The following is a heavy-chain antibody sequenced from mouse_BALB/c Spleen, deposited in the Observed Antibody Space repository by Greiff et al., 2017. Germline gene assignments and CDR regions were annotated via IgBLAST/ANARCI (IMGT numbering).Heavy chain of an antibody. CDR2: IDPENGNT. Sequence: EVQVVESGAELVRPGALVKLSCKASGFNIKDYYMHWVKQRPEQGLEWIGWIDPENGNTIYDPKFQGKASITADTSSNTAYLQLSSLTSEDTAVYYCARGDYDKDAMDYWGQGTSVTVSS. CDR3: ARGDYDKDAMDY. D-gene: IGHD2-4*01. CDR1: GFNIKDYY. V-gene: IGHV14-1*02. J-gene: IGHJ4*01.